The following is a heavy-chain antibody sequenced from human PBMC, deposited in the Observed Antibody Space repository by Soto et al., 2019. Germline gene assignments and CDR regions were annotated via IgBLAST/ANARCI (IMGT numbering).Heavy chain of an antibody. J-gene: IGHJ4*02. D-gene: IGHD3-10*01. CDR3: ASMRGSTQHARPYYFDY. CDR1: GGTFSSYA. V-gene: IGHV1-69*13. Sequence: GASVKVSCKASGGTFSSYAISWVRQAPGQGLEWMGGIIPIFGTANYAQKFQGRVTITADESTSTAYMELSSLRSEDTAVYYCASMRGSTQHARPYYFDYWGQGTLVTVSS. CDR2: IIPIFGTA.